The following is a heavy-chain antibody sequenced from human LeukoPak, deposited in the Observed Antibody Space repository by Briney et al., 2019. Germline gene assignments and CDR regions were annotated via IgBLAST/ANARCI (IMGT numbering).Heavy chain of an antibody. Sequence: PGGSLRLSCAAPGFPLSSNYMSWVRQAPGKGLEWVSVIYSGGSTYYADSVKGRFTISRDNSKNTLYLQMNSLRAEDTAVYYCCYGSGSSTFDYWGQGTLVTVSS. CDR3: CYGSGSSTFDY. J-gene: IGHJ4*02. D-gene: IGHD3-10*01. V-gene: IGHV3-53*01. CDR1: GFPLSSNY. CDR2: IYSGGST.